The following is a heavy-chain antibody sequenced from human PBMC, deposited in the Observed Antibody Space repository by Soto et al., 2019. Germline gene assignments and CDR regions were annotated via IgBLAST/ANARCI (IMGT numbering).Heavy chain of an antibody. CDR3: AKAGGDY. CDR2: FSGSGGAT. V-gene: IGHV3-23*01. D-gene: IGHD3-10*01. CDR1: GFIASNYA. J-gene: IGHJ4*02. Sequence: GGSLRLSCAASGFIASNYAMSWVRQAPGKGLEWVPGFSGSGGATFYADSVKGRFTLSRDSSKNTVYLQMDRLRAEDTAVYYCAKAGGDYWGQGTVVTVSS.